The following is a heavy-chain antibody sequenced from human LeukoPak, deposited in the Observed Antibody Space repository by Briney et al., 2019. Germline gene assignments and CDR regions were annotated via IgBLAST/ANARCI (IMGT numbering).Heavy chain of an antibody. Sequence: GGSLRLSCAASGFTFSSYSMNWVRQAPGKGLEWVSYISSSGSTIYYADSVKGRFTISRDNAKNSLYLQMSSLRDEDTAVYNCARSIVATHFDYWGQGTLVTVSS. CDR2: ISSSGSTI. CDR1: GFTFSSYS. CDR3: ARSIVATHFDY. J-gene: IGHJ4*02. D-gene: IGHD5-12*01. V-gene: IGHV3-48*02.